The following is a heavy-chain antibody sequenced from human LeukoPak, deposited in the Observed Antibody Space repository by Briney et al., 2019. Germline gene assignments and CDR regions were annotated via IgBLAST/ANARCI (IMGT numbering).Heavy chain of an antibody. J-gene: IGHJ4*02. D-gene: IGHD3-22*01. CDR1: GFTFSSYA. V-gene: IGHV3-23*01. CDR3: ARYYDSSGYYWGHFDY. CDR2: ISGSGGST. Sequence: GASLGLSCAASGFTFSSYAMSWVRQAPGKGLEWVSAISGSGGSTYYADSVKGRFTISRDNSKNTLYLQMNSLRAEDTAVYYCARYYDSSGYYWGHFDYWGQGTLVTVSS.